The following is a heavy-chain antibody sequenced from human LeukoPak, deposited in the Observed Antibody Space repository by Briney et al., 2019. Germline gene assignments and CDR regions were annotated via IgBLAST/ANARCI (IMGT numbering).Heavy chain of an antibody. J-gene: IGHJ5*02. Sequence: PGGSMRLSCAASGFTFSDYYMSWIRRAPGKGLEWVSYISSSGSTIYYADSVKGRFIISRDNAKNSLYLQVNSLRAEDTAVYYCARAGRRGSGFDPWGQGTLVTVSS. V-gene: IGHV3-11*04. CDR1: GFTFSDYY. CDR2: ISSSGSTI. D-gene: IGHD3-10*01. CDR3: ARAGRRGSGFDP.